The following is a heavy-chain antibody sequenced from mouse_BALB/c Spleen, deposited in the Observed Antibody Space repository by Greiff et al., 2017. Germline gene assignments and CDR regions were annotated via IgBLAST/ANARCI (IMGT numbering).Heavy chain of an antibody. J-gene: IGHJ3*01. D-gene: IGHD2-4*01. V-gene: IGHV2-9*02. Sequence: VQGVESGPGLVAPSQSLSITCTVSGFSLTSYGVHWVRQPPGKGLEWLGVIWAGGSTNYNSALMSRLSISKDNSKSQVFLKMNSLQTDDTAMYYCARTSTMITTGFAYWGQGTLVTVSA. CDR1: GFSLTSYG. CDR3: ARTSTMITTGFAY. CDR2: IWAGGST.